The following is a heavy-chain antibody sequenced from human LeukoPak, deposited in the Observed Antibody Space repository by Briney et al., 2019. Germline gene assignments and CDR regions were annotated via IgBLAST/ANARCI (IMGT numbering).Heavy chain of an antibody. CDR1: GFTFSSYS. D-gene: IGHD1-26*01. CDR3: ARDRGGSYSAIDY. J-gene: IGHJ4*02. V-gene: IGHV3-48*04. Sequence: GGSLRLSCAASGFTFSSYSMNWVRQAPGKGLEWVSFISSSSSTIYYADSVKGRFTISRDNAKKSLYLQMNSLRAEDTAVYYCARDRGGSYSAIDYWGQGTLVTVSS. CDR2: ISSSSSTI.